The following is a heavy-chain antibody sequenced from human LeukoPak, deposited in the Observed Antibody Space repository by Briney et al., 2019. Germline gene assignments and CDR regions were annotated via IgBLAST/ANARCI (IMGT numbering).Heavy chain of an antibody. CDR3: ARDMDALSSGSYDY. Sequence: SETLSLTCTVSGGSISSYYWSWIRQPPGKGLEWIGSIYYSGSTYYNPSLKSRVTISVDTSKNQFSLKLSSVTAADTAVYYCARDMDALSSGSYDYWGQGTLVTVSS. J-gene: IGHJ4*02. CDR1: GGSISSYY. CDR2: IYYSGST. V-gene: IGHV4-59*12. D-gene: IGHD1-26*01.